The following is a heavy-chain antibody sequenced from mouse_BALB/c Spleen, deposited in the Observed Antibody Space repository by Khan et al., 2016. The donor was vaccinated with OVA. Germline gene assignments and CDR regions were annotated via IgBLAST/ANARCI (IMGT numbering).Heavy chain of an antibody. J-gene: IGHJ4*01. CDR1: GFSLTNYG. Sequence: QVQLKESGPGLVAPSQSLSITCTISGFSLTNYGVHWVRQPPGKGLEWLVVIWSDGSTTYNSALKSRLTITKDNSKSQVFLKMNSLQTDDTAIYFCARQPDYHYKVMDYWGQGTSVTVSS. V-gene: IGHV2-6-1*01. CDR3: ARQPDYHYKVMDY. CDR2: IWSDGST. D-gene: IGHD1-1*02.